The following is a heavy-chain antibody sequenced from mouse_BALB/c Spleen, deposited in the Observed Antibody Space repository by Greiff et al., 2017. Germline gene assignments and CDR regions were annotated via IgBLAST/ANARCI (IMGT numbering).Heavy chain of an antibody. D-gene: IGHD2-10*02. V-gene: IGHV7-3*02. Sequence: EVMLVESGGGLVQPGGSLRLSCATSGFTFTDYYMSWVRQPPGKALEWLGFIRNKANGYTTEYSASVKGRFTISRDNSQSILYLQMNTLRAEDSATYYCAREKYGSRCAYWGQGTLVTVSA. CDR3: AREKYGSRCAY. J-gene: IGHJ3*01. CDR2: IRNKANGYTT. CDR1: GFTFTDYY.